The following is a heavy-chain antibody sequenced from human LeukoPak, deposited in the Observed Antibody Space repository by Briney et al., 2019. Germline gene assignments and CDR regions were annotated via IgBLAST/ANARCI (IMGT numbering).Heavy chain of an antibody. Sequence: ASVKVSCKASGYTFTSYDINWVRQAPGQGLEWMGWMNPNSGNTGYAQKFQGRVTMTRNTSISTAYMELSSLRSEDTAVYYCARSLQLVGYYYYYMDVWGKGTTVTVSS. CDR3: ARSLQLVGYYYYYMDV. D-gene: IGHD6-6*01. V-gene: IGHV1-8*01. CDR1: GYTFTSYD. J-gene: IGHJ6*03. CDR2: MNPNSGNT.